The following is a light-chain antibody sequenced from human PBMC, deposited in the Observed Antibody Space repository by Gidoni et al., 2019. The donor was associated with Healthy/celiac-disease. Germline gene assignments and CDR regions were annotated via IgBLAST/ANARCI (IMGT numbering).Light chain of an antibody. Sequence: DIVMPQSPDPLAVSLGERATINCKSSQSVLYSSNNKNYLAWYQQKPGQPPKLLIYWASTRESGVPDRFSGSGSGTDFTLTISSLQAEDVAVYYCQQYYSTPPTFGQGTKVEIK. CDR2: WAS. CDR1: QSVLYSSNNKNY. V-gene: IGKV4-1*01. J-gene: IGKJ1*01. CDR3: QQYYSTPPT.